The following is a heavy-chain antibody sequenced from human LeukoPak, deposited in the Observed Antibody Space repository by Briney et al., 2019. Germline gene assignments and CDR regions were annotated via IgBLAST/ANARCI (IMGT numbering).Heavy chain of an antibody. V-gene: IGHV1-2*02. Sequence: ASVKVSCKASGYTFTSYYMHWVRQAPGQGLEWMGWINPNSGGTNYAQKFQGRVTMTRDTSISTAYMELSRLRSDDTAVYYCARAGSSTSCTGIWGQGTLVTVSS. CDR1: GYTFTSYY. CDR2: INPNSGGT. J-gene: IGHJ4*02. D-gene: IGHD2-2*01. CDR3: ARAGSSTSCTGI.